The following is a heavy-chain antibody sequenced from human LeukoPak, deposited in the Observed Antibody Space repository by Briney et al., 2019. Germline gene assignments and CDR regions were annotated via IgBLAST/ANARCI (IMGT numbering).Heavy chain of an antibody. CDR2: IHKAGSES. J-gene: IGHJ4*02. CDR1: GFTFTDYW. Sequence: GGSLRLSCAASGFTFTDYWMTWVRQVPGKGLEWVANIHKAGSESYYVDSVKGRFAISRDNAKNSLYLQLSSLRVDDTAVYYCARVGTWELQRVFEYWGQGALVTVSS. CDR3: ARVGTWELQRVFEY. V-gene: IGHV3-7*01. D-gene: IGHD1-26*01.